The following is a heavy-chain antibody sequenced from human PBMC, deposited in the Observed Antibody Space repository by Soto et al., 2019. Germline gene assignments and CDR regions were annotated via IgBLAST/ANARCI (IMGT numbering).Heavy chain of an antibody. CDR1: NFSISSGYY. CDR2: TYRSGTT. D-gene: IGHD1-26*01. J-gene: IGHJ4*02. CDR3: ARTHSGSYYSVFNY. V-gene: IGHV4-38-2*01. Sequence: SETLSLTCVVSNFSISSGYYWGWIRQSPGKGLEWIASTYRSGTTSYNPSLKSRVTISVDPSKNQFSLMLTAVTAADTAVYYCARTHSGSYYSVFNYWGRGSLVTVSS.